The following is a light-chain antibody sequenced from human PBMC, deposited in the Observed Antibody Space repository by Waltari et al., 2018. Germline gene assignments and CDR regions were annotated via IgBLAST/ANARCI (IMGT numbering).Light chain of an antibody. CDR1: GSDVGAYNY. CDR2: EVT. Sequence: QSALTQPPSASGSPGQPVTISCPGSGSDVGAYNYVSWYQHHPGKAPKLMIYEVTKRPSGVPDRFSGSKSDTSASLTVSGLQPDDEAYYYCTSFAGGNTVIFGGGTKLTVL. CDR3: TSFAGGNTVI. J-gene: IGLJ2*01. V-gene: IGLV2-8*01.